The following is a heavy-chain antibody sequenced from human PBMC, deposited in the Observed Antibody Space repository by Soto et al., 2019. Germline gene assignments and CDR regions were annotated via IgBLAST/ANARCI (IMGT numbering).Heavy chain of an antibody. J-gene: IGHJ4*02. CDR2: ISAPNGNT. Sequence: QVHLVQSGADVKKPGASVKVSCKGSGYAFTTYGITWVRQAPGQGLEWMGWISAPNGNTNYAQKLQAGVTVTRDTYTSAACIELRSLGSEDSAVYYCARVRYGVYWGQGALVAVFS. D-gene: IGHD3-10*01. V-gene: IGHV1-18*01. CDR3: ARVRYGVY. CDR1: GYAFTTYG.